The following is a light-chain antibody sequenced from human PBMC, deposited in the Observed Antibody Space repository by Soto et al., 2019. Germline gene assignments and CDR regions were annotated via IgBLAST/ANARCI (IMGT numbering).Light chain of an antibody. CDR1: ATNVGTYNL. Sequence: QSVLTQPASVSGSRGKSITFSCTGSATNVGTYNLVSWYQQHPGRAPKLIIYDTSKRPSGISDRFSVSQSGYTASLTISGLQADDEADYFCCSYAGSSTFVFGPGTKVTVL. J-gene: IGLJ1*01. CDR2: DTS. CDR3: CSYAGSSTFV. V-gene: IGLV2-23*02.